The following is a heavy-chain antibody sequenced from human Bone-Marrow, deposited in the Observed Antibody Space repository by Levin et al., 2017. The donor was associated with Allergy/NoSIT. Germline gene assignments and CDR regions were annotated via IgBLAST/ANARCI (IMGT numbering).Heavy chain of an antibody. CDR2: VSHSGST. V-gene: IGHV4-30-4*01. CDR3: VGDWGPRWFDP. CDR1: GGSLSSNGHY. Sequence: NSSETLSLTCSISGGSLSSNGHYWNWVRQHPRKGLEWIGYVSHSGSTYYNPSLSSRVNISLDTSKNQFSLRLTSVTAADTAVYFCVGDWGPRWFDPWGRGILVIVSS. J-gene: IGHJ5*02. D-gene: IGHD3-16*01.